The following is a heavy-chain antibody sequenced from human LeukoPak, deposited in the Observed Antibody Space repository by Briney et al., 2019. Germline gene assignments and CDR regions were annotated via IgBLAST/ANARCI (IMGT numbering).Heavy chain of an antibody. V-gene: IGHV1-2*02. CDR2: TSPNSGGT. D-gene: IGHD3-9*01. Sequence: ASVTVSFTCSGYTFTSYYMHWVRQPPGQGLEWMGGTSPNSGGTNYAEKFQGRVTMTRDTSINTAYMELSRLRSGDTAVYYCARGLRYGEAALDIWGQGTMVTASS. CDR3: ARGLRYGEAALDI. J-gene: IGHJ3*02. CDR1: GYTFTSYY.